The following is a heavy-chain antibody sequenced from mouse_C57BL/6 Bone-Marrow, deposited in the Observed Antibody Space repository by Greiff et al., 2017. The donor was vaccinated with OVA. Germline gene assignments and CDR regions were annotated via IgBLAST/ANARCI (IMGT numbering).Heavy chain of an antibody. J-gene: IGHJ4*01. D-gene: IGHD1-1*01. CDR3: ARWATTVVEGAYARDY. Sequence: QVQLQQPGAELVMPGASVKLSCKASGYTFTSYWMHWVKQRPGQGLEWIGEIDPSDSYTNYNQKFKGKSTLTVDKSSSTAYMQLSSLTSEDSAVYYCARWATTVVEGAYARDYWGQGTSVTVSS. CDR1: GYTFTSYW. CDR2: IDPSDSYT. V-gene: IGHV1-69*01.